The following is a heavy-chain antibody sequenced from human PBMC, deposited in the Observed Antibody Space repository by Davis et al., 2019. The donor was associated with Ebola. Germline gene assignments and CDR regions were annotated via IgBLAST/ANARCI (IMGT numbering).Heavy chain of an antibody. CDR1: GGSISSSSYY. D-gene: IGHD5-12*01. CDR2: IYYSGST. CDR3: ARESGYEGFDY. V-gene: IGHV4-39*07. Sequence: MPSETLSLTCTVSGGSISSSSYYWGWIRQPPGKGLEWIGSIYYSGSTNYNPSLKSRVTISVDTSKNQFSLKLSSVTAADTAVYYCARESGYEGFDYWGQGTLVTVSS. J-gene: IGHJ4*02.